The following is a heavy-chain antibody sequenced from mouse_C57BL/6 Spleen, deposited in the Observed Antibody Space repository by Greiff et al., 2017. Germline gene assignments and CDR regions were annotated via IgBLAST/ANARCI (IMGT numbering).Heavy chain of an antibody. CDR2: INPNNGGT. CDR3: ASVMVTQYYSMDY. CDR1: GYTFTDYY. J-gene: IGHJ4*01. Sequence: EVQLQQSGPELVKPGASVKISCKASGYTFTDYYMNWVKQSHGKSLEWIGDINPNNGGTSYNQKFKGKATLTVDKSSTTAYMELRSLTSEDSAVYYCASVMVTQYYSMDYWGQGTSVTVSS. V-gene: IGHV1-26*01. D-gene: IGHD2-3*01.